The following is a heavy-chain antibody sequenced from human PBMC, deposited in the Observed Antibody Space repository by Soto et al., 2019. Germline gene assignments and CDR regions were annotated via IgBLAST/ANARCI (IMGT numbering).Heavy chain of an antibody. V-gene: IGHV3-23*01. CDR3: AATMDGYNYYCFDY. CDR1: GFTFSSYA. CDR2: ISGSGGST. J-gene: IGHJ4*02. D-gene: IGHD5-12*01. Sequence: PGGSLRLSCAASGFTFSSYAMSWVRQAPGKGLEWVSAISGSGGSTYYADSVKGRFTISRDNSKNTLYLQMNSLRAEDTAVYYCAATMDGYNYYCFDYSGQGALVTVSS.